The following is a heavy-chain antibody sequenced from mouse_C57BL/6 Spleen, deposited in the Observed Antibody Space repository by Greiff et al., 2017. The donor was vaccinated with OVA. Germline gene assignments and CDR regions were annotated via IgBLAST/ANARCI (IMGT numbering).Heavy chain of an antibody. V-gene: IGHV1-69*01. J-gene: IGHJ1*03. CDR3: ARFGPYWYFDV. CDR2: IDPSDSYT. CDR1: GYTFTSYW. Sequence: QVQLQQPGAELVMPGASVKLSCKASGYTFTSYWMHWVKQRPGQGLEWIGEIDPSDSYTNYNQKFKGKSTLTVDKSSSTAYMQLSSLTSEDSAVYYCARFGPYWYFDVWGTGTTVTVSS.